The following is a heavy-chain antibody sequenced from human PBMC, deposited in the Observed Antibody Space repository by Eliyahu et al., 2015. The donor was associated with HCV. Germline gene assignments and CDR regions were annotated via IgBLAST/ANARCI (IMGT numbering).Heavy chain of an antibody. Sequence: QITLKESGPALVXPTQTLTLTCTLSGFSLTTSXVGVGWIRRPPGAALEWLALIYWDDDKRYRPSLKSRLTITKDTSKNQVVLTMTNMDPVDTGTYYCAQTLRGYFQHWGQGTLVTVSS. CDR3: AQTLRGYFQH. V-gene: IGHV2-5*02. CDR2: IYWDDDK. J-gene: IGHJ1*01. D-gene: IGHD3-10*01. CDR1: GFSLTTSXVG.